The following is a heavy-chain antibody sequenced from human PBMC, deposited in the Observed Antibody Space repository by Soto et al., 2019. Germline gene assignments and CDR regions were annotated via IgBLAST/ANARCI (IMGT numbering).Heavy chain of an antibody. V-gene: IGHV5-10-1*01. CDR1: GYSFTSYW. J-gene: IGHJ5*02. CDR3: SRVGESNWFDP. D-gene: IGHD3-10*01. CDR2: IDPSDSYT. Sequence: GESLKISCKGSGYSFTSYWISWVRQMPGKGLEWMGRIDPSDSYTNYSPSFQGHVTISADKSISTAYLQWSSLKASDTAMYYYSRVGESNWFDPWGQGTLVTVSS.